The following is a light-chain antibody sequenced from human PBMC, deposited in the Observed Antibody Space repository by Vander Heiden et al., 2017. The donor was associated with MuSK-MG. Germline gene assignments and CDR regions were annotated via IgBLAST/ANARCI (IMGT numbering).Light chain of an antibody. CDR1: QGISNL. CDR2: DAS. CDR3: QHDNNYPIT. V-gene: IGKV1-33*01. Sequence: DIQMTQSPSSLSASVGDRVTITCQASQGISNLLNWYQVKPGKAPKLLIYDASNLQTGVPSRFSGSGSGTDFTFTISSLEPEDIAIYYCQHDNNYPITFGGGTKVEIK. J-gene: IGKJ4*01.